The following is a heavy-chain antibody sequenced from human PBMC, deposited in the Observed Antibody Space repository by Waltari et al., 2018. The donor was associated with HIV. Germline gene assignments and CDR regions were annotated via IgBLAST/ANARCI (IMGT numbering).Heavy chain of an antibody. CDR3: ARVKAYYYDNSGFYFFDY. J-gene: IGHJ4*02. CDR1: GGSLSASL. CDR2: VSSTGNA. D-gene: IGHD3-22*01. V-gene: IGHV4-59*01. Sequence: QVQLQESGPGLVKPSETLSLTCRVSGGSLSASLWSWIRLPPGKGLEWVGHVSSTGNAKYNPSLQSRVAISVDTSKSQFSLRLTSVTAADTAVYFCARVKAYYYDNSGFYFFDYWGQGTLVTVSS.